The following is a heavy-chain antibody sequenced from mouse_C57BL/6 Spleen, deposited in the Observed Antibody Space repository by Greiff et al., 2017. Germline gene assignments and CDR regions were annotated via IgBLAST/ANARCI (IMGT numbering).Heavy chain of an antibody. D-gene: IGHD1-1*01. J-gene: IGHJ1*03. CDR3: ARGGSDYGSSPHWYFDV. Sequence: EVKLMESGGGLVKPGGSLKLSCAASGFTFSSYAMSWVRQTPEKRLEWVATISDGGSYTYYPDNVKGRFTISRDNAKNNLYLQMSHLKSEDTAMYYCARGGSDYGSSPHWYFDVWGTGTTVTVSS. V-gene: IGHV5-4*03. CDR2: ISDGGSYT. CDR1: GFTFSSYA.